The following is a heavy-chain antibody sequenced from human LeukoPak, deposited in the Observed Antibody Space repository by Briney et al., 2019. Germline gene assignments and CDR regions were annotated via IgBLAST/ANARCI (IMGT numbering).Heavy chain of an antibody. J-gene: IGHJ4*02. D-gene: IGHD6-13*01. V-gene: IGHV3-23*01. Sequence: PGGSLRLSCAASGFTFSSYAMSWVRQAPGKGLEWVSAISGSGGSTYYADPVKGRFTISRDNSKNTLYLQMNSLRAEDTAVYYCAKSRGLIVAATYWGQGTLVTVSS. CDR3: AKSRGLIVAATY. CDR2: ISGSGGST. CDR1: GFTFSSYA.